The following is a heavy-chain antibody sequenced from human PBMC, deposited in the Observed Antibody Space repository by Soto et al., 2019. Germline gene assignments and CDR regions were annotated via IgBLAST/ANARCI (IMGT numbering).Heavy chain of an antibody. D-gene: IGHD6-13*01. CDR1: GGSFSGYY. CDR2: INHSGST. J-gene: IGHJ4*02. Sequence: VQLQQWGAGLLKPSETLSLTCAVYGGSFSGYYWSWIRQPPGKGLEWIGEINHSGSTNYNPSLKSRVTISVDTSKNQFSLKLRSVTAADTAVYYCARESAAGTDYWGQGTLVTVSS. CDR3: ARESAAGTDY. V-gene: IGHV4-34*01.